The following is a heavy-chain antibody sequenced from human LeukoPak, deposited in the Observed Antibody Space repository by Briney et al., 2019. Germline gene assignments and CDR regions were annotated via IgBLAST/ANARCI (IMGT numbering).Heavy chain of an antibody. CDR3: AKDGNYGSGRPWTDY. D-gene: IGHD3-10*01. J-gene: IGHJ4*02. CDR2: IWYDGSNK. Sequence: GGSLRLSCAASGFTFSSYAMSWVRQAPGKGLEWVAVIWYDGSNKYYADSVKGRFTISRDNSKNTLYLQMNSLRAEDTAVYYCAKDGNYGSGRPWTDYWGQGTLVTVSS. CDR1: GFTFSSYA. V-gene: IGHV3-33*06.